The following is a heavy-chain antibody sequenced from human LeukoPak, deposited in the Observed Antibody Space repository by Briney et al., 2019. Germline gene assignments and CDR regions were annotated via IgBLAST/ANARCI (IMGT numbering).Heavy chain of an antibody. CDR2: INHNGNVN. J-gene: IGHJ6*02. CDR3: ARGGGLDV. V-gene: IGHV3-7*03. Sequence: GGSLRLSCAASGFTFSSYWMNWARQAPGKGLEWVASINHNGNVNYYVDSVKGRFAISRDNAKNSLYLQMSNLGAEDTAVYFCARGGGLDVWGQGATVTVSS. D-gene: IGHD3-16*01. CDR1: GFTFSSYW.